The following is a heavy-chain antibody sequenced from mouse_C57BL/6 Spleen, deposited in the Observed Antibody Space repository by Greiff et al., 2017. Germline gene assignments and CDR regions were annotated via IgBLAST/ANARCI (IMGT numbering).Heavy chain of an antibody. CDR3: ARPYGNPFSY. CDR1: GYTFTSYW. D-gene: IGHD2-10*02. J-gene: IGHJ3*01. CDR2: IDPNSGGT. Sequence: QVQLQQPGAELVKPGASVKLSCKASGYTFTSYWMHWVKQRPGRGLEWIGRIDPNSGGTKYNEKFKSKATLTVDKPSSTAYMQLSSLKSEESAGYYCARPYGNPFSYWGQGTLVTVSA. V-gene: IGHV1-72*01.